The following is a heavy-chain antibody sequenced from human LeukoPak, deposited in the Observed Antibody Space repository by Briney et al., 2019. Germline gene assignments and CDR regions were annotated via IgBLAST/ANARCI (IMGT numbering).Heavy chain of an antibody. CDR3: ARDHFGSLDS. V-gene: IGHV4-61*01. CDR2: DYCGGNT. Sequence: SETLSLTCTVSGFSVTTDSYCWGWIRQPPGMGLEWIGYDYCGGNTNYDPSLKRRVTISVDTSKNQFSLTLTSVTAADTAVYFCARDHFGSLDSWGQGILVTVSS. J-gene: IGHJ4*02. D-gene: IGHD3-10*01. CDR1: GFSVTTDSYC.